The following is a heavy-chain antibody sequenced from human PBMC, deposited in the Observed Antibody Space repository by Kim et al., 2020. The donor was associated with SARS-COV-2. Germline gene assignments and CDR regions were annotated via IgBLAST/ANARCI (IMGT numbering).Heavy chain of an antibody. CDR1: GYTFTGYY. CDR3: ARDPRDFYDSSGYDDAFDI. D-gene: IGHD3-22*01. J-gene: IGHJ3*02. CDR2: INPNSGGT. Sequence: ASVKVSCKASGYTFTGYYMHWVRQAPGQGLEWMGWINPNSGGTNYAQKFQGRVTMTRDTSISTAYMELSRLRSDDTAVYYCARDPRDFYDSSGYDDAFDIWGQGTMVTVSS. V-gene: IGHV1-2*02.